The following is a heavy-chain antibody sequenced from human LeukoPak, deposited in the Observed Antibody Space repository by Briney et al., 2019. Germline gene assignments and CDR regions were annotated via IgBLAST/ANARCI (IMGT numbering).Heavy chain of an antibody. Sequence: GGSLRLSCAASGFTFSSYSMNWVRQAPGKGLEWVSYISSSSSTIYYADSVKGRFTISRDNAKNSLYLQMNSLRAEDTAVYYCARDYCSSTSCYVDYRGQGTLVTVSS. CDR2: ISSSSSTI. CDR3: ARDYCSSTSCYVDY. J-gene: IGHJ4*02. CDR1: GFTFSSYS. D-gene: IGHD2-2*01. V-gene: IGHV3-48*01.